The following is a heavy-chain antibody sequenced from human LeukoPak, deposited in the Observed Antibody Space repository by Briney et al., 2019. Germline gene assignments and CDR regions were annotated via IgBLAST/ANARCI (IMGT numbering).Heavy chain of an antibody. CDR3: TIGGASGSLAH. J-gene: IGHJ4*02. Sequence: TPSETLSLTCTVSRASISDNYWSWSRQPAGKALEWIGRTYTSGDTNYNSSLKSRASVSVDTSKNQFYLSLRYVTAADTAVYYCTIGGASGSLAHWGPGTLVTVSS. V-gene: IGHV4-4*07. CDR1: RASISDNY. D-gene: IGHD6-13*01. CDR2: TYTSGDT.